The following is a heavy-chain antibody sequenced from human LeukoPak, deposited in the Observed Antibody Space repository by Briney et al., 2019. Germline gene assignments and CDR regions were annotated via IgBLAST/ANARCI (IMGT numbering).Heavy chain of an antibody. V-gene: IGHV2-26*01. Sequence: SGPVLVKPTETLTLTCTVSGFSLSNARMGVSWIRQPPGKALEWLSHIFSNDEKSYSTSLKCRLTISKDTSKSQVVLTMTNMDPVDTATYYCARILSNWGYFDYWGQGTLVTVSS. CDR1: GFSLSNARMG. J-gene: IGHJ4*02. CDR3: ARILSNWGYFDY. CDR2: IFSNDEK. D-gene: IGHD7-27*01.